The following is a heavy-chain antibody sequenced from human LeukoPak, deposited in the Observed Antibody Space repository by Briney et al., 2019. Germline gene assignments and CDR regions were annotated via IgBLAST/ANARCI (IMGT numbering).Heavy chain of an antibody. J-gene: IGHJ3*02. V-gene: IGHV4-39*07. Sequence: SETLSLTCTVSGGSISITRYYWGWIRQPPGKGLEWIASMYSSGTTYYNPSLKSRVTISVDTSKNQFSLKLSSVTAADTAVYYCARGPPDCSSTSCYAFDTFDIWGQGTMVTVSS. CDR3: ARGPPDCSSTSCYAFDTFDI. CDR2: MYSSGTT. CDR1: GGSISITRYY. D-gene: IGHD2-2*01.